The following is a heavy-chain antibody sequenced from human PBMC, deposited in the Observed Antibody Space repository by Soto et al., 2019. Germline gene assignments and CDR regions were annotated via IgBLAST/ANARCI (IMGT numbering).Heavy chain of an antibody. Sequence: SVKVSCKASGGTFSSYAISWVRQAPGQGLEWMGGIIPIFGTANYAQKFQGRVTITADKSTSTAYMELSSLRSEDTAVYYCARDLHNYDSSGLVYWGQGTLVTVSS. D-gene: IGHD3-22*01. CDR1: GGTFSSYA. J-gene: IGHJ4*02. CDR3: ARDLHNYDSSGLVY. V-gene: IGHV1-69*06. CDR2: IIPIFGTA.